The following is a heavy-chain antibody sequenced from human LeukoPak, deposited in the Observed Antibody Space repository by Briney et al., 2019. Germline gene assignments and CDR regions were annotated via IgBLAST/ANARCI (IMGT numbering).Heavy chain of an antibody. CDR2: ISAYNGNT. Sequence: ASVKVSCKASGYTFTSYGISWVRQAPGQGLEWMGWISAYNGNTNYAQKLQGRVTMTTDTSTSTAYMELRSLRSDDTAVYYCARSDYVWGSYRYEYWGQGTLVTVSS. CDR1: GYTFTSYG. J-gene: IGHJ4*02. V-gene: IGHV1-18*01. CDR3: ARSDYVWGSYRYEY. D-gene: IGHD3-16*02.